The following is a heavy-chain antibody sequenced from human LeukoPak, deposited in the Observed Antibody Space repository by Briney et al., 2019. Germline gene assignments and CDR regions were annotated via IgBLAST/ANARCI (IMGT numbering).Heavy chain of an antibody. CDR1: GYTFTSYG. CDR3: ARDAKGWSAGSGHWFDP. V-gene: IGHV1-18*01. D-gene: IGHD1-26*01. J-gene: IGHJ5*02. Sequence: GASVKVSCKASGYTFTSYGISWVRQAPGQGLEWMGWISAYNGNTNYAQKLQGRVTMTTDTSTTTAYMELRSLRSDDTAVYYCARDAKGWSAGSGHWFDPWGQGTLVTVSS. CDR2: ISAYNGNT.